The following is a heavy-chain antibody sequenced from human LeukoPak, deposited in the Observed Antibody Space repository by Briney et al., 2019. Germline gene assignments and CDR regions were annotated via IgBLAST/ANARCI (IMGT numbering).Heavy chain of an antibody. J-gene: IGHJ4*02. CDR3: ARARGGSYLFGY. D-gene: IGHD1-26*01. CDR1: GFTLSSYS. V-gene: IGHV3-21*01. CDR2: ISSSSSYI. Sequence: GGSLRLSCAASGFTLSSYSMNWVRQAPGKGLEWVSSISSSSSYIYYADSVKGRFTISRDNSKNTLYLQMNGLRAADTAVYYCARARGGSYLFGYWGQGTLVTVSS.